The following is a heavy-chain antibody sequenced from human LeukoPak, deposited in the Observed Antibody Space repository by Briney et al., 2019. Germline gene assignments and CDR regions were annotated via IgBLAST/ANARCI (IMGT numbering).Heavy chain of an antibody. CDR1: GFTFHNYA. V-gene: IGHV3-43*02. Sequence: GGSLRLSCAAPGFTFHNYAMHWVRQAPGRSLEWVSLVKGGGATTYADSVKGRFTISRDNSKNSLYLQMNSLRSEDTALYFCAKDIGTGWSFDYWGQGILVTVSS. D-gene: IGHD6-19*01. CDR3: AKDIGTGWSFDY. CDR2: VKGGGATT. J-gene: IGHJ4*02.